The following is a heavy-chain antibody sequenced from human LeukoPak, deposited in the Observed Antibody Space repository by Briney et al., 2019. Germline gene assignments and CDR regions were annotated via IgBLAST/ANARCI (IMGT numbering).Heavy chain of an antibody. CDR2: ITKDGTT. CDR3: ARGQFYGDYGGDAFDI. V-gene: IGHV3-53*01. D-gene: IGHD4-17*01. Sequence: PGGSLRLSCGVSGFSVSNNYMTWVRQAAGKGLEWVSVITKDGTTYYADSVKGRFTISRDNAKNSLYLQMNSLRAEDTAVYYCARGQFYGDYGGDAFDIWGQGTMVTVSS. CDR1: GFSVSNNY. J-gene: IGHJ3*02.